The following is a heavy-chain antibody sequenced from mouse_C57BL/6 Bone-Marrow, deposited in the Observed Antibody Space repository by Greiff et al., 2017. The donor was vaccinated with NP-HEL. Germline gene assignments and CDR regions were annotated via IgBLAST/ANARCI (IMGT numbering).Heavy chain of an antibody. CDR2: ISDGGSYT. D-gene: IGHD1-1*01. CDR1: GFTFSSYA. J-gene: IGHJ4*01. CDR3: AREGDYYGSSYL. V-gene: IGHV5-4*01. Sequence: DVQLVESGGGLVKPGGSLKLSCAASGFTFSSYAMSWVRQTPEKRLEWVATISDGGSYTYYPDNVKGRFTISRDNAKNNLYLQMSHLKSEDTAMYYCAREGDYYGSSYLGGQGTSVTVSS.